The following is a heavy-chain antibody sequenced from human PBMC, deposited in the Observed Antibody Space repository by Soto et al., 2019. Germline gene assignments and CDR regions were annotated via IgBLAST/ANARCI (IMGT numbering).Heavy chain of an antibody. Sequence: QVQLVQSGAEVKKPGASVKVSCKASGYIFTSYVMEWVRQAPGQRHEWMGWINADNGNTKYSQKFQGSVTITRDTSAITAYMELISLRSEDTAVYYCAISAPPIDYWGQGTLVTVSS. CDR2: INADNGNT. CDR1: GYIFTSYV. J-gene: IGHJ4*02. V-gene: IGHV1-3*01. CDR3: AISAPPIDY.